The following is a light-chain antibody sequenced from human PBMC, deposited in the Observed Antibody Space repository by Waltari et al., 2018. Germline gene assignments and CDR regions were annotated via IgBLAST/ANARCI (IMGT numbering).Light chain of an antibody. CDR3: QEGSSVRPT. V-gene: IGKV1-39*01. CDR2: GAS. Sequence: DIQMTQSPSSLSASIGDRVTITYRASHNINNFLSWYQQKVGKAPKLLIYGASTLLPGVPSRFTGSGSGTDYALTITSLQAEDVATYYCQEGSSVRPTFGQGTKVEVK. CDR1: HNINNF. J-gene: IGKJ1*01.